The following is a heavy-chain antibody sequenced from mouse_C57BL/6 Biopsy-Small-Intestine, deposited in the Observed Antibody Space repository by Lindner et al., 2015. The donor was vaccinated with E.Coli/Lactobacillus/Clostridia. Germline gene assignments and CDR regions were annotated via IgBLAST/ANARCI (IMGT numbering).Heavy chain of an antibody. CDR3: ARGDFGSSYGAMEY. CDR1: GYAFSSYW. D-gene: IGHD1-1*01. J-gene: IGHJ4*01. Sequence: VQLQESGAELVKPGASVKISCKASGYAFSSYWMNWVKQRPGKGLEWIGQIYPGDGDTNYNGNFKGKATLTADKSSSTAYMQLSSLTSEDSAVYFCARGDFGSSYGAMEYWGQGTSVTVSS. V-gene: IGHV1-80*01. CDR2: IYPGDGDT.